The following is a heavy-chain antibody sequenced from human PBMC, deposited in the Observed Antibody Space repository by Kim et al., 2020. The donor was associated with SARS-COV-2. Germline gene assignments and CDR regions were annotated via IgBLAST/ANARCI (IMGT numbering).Heavy chain of an antibody. CDR1: GYTFTSYA. Sequence: ASVKVSCKASGYTFTSYAMNWVRQAPGQGLEWMGWINTNTGNPTYAQGFTGRFVFSLDTSVSTAYLQISSLKAEDTAVYYCAREDDRIHYYGMDVWGQGTTVTVSS. V-gene: IGHV7-4-1*02. CDR2: INTNTGNP. D-gene: IGHD5-18*01. CDR3: AREDDRIHYYGMDV. J-gene: IGHJ6*02.